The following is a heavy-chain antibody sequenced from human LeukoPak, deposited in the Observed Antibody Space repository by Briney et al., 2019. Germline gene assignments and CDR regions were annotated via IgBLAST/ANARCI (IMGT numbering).Heavy chain of an antibody. D-gene: IGHD1-26*01. J-gene: IGHJ6*03. CDR1: GYSISSGYY. V-gene: IGHV4-38-2*02. Sequence: SETLSLTCTVSGYSISSGYYWGWIRQPPGKGLEWIGSNYHSGSTYYNPSLKSRVTISVDTSKNQFSLKLSSVTAADTAVYYCARNTVGATYTYYYYYMDVWGKGTTVTVSS. CDR2: NYHSGST. CDR3: ARNTVGATYTYYYYYMDV.